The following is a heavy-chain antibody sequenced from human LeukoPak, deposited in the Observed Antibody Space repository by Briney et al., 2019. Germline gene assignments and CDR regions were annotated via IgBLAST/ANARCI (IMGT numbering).Heavy chain of an antibody. J-gene: IGHJ4*02. CDR2: IYYSGST. V-gene: IGHV4-59*01. Sequence: SETLSLTCAVYGGSISSYYWSWIRQPPGKGLEWIGYIYYSGSTNYNPSLKSRVTISVDTSKNQFSLKLSSVTAADTAVYYCARNHYYDSSGIDYWGQGTLVTVSS. D-gene: IGHD3-22*01. CDR3: ARNHYYDSSGIDY. CDR1: GGSISSYY.